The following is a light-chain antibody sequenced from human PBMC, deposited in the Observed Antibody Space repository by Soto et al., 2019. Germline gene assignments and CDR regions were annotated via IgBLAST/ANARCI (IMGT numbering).Light chain of an antibody. V-gene: IGLV2-8*01. CDR2: EVT. J-gene: IGLJ2*01. CDR3: SSYAGSNNLGVI. CDR1: NNDVGAYNY. Sequence: QSALTQPPSASGSPGQSVTISCTGTNNDVGAYNYVSWYQQHPGKAPKLMIYEVTKRPSGVPDRFSGSKSGNTASLTVSGLQAEDEADYYCSSYAGSNNLGVIFGGGTKRTVL.